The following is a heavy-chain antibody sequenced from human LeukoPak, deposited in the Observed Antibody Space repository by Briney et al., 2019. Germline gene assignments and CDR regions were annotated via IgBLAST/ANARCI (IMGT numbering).Heavy chain of an antibody. Sequence: GGSLRLSCAASEFTFSSYSMNWVRQAPGKGLEWVSSISTSSSYIYYADSVKGRFTISRDNAKKSLYLQMNSLRADDTAAYYCARGASVVAGNDNAFDIWGQGTMVTVSS. D-gene: IGHD6-19*01. V-gene: IGHV3-21*01. CDR1: EFTFSSYS. J-gene: IGHJ3*02. CDR3: ARGASVVAGNDNAFDI. CDR2: ISTSSSYI.